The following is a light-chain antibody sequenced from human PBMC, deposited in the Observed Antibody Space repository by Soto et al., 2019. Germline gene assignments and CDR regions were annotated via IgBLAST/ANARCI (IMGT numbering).Light chain of an antibody. CDR3: PQSYSTPYT. CDR2: AAS. Sequence: DIQMTQSPSSLSASVGDRVTITCRASQSISSYLNWYQQKPGKAPKLLMYAASSLQSGVPSRFSGSGSGTDFTLTISSLQPEDFATYYCPQSYSTPYTFGQGTKLEIK. J-gene: IGKJ2*01. V-gene: IGKV1-39*01. CDR1: QSISSY.